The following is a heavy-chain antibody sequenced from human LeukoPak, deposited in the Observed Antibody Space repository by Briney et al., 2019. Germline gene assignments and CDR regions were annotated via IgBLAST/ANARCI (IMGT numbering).Heavy chain of an antibody. J-gene: IGHJ3*02. Sequence: SETLSRTCAVFGGSLSGYYWSWIRQPPGKGLEWIGEINHLGHTNYNPSLKSRATISVDTSRNQFSLQLNSVTPEDTAVYYCARALGVGATSGHAFDIWGQGTMVTVSS. V-gene: IGHV4-34*01. CDR2: INHLGHT. CDR1: GGSLSGYY. D-gene: IGHD1-26*01. CDR3: ARALGVGATSGHAFDI.